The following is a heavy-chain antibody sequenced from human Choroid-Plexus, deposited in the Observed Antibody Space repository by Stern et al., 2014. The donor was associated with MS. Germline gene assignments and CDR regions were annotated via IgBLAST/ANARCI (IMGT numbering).Heavy chain of an antibody. V-gene: IGHV3-30*18. CDR1: GFTLGSCA. J-gene: IGHJ5*02. D-gene: IGHD2/OR15-2a*01. CDR2: VSYDGSNK. CDR3: AKDRQYLTYFFDH. Sequence: QLVQSGGGVVQPGRPLRLSCVASGFTLGSCAMHWVRQVPGKGLVWVAGVSYDGSNKYCAGSVKGRFTISRDNSQNTLYMQMSSLRPEDTAVYYCAKDRQYLTYFFDHWGQGSLVTVSS.